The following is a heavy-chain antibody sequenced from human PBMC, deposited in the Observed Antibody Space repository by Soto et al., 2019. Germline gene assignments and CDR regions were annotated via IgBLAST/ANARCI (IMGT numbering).Heavy chain of an antibody. J-gene: IGHJ4*02. D-gene: IGHD3-10*01. CDR3: GRDGVRGVITSYY. CDR1: GGSISSYY. V-gene: IGHV4-59*01. Sequence: SETLSLTCTVSGGSISSYYWSWIRQPPGKGLEWIGYIYYSGSTNYNPSLKSRVTISVDTSKNQFSLKLSSVTAADTAVYYCGRDGVRGVITSYYWGKGTLVTVSS. CDR2: IYYSGST.